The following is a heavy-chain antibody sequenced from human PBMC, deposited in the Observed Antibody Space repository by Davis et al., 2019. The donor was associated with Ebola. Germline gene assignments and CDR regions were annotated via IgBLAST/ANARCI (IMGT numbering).Heavy chain of an antibody. J-gene: IGHJ4*02. CDR1: GFSLSSYW. V-gene: IGHV3-7*03. D-gene: IGHD4-17*01. CDR3: ARDPRLYGDLDS. CDR2: IKQDGSEK. Sequence: GESLKISCAASGFSLSSYWMTWVRQAPGKGLEWVANIKQDGSEKYYVDSVKGRFTISRDNAKNSLYLQMNSLGAEDTAVYYCARDPRLYGDLDSWGQRTLVAVSS.